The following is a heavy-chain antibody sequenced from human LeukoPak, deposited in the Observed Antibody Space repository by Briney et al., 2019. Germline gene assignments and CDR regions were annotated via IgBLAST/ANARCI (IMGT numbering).Heavy chain of an antibody. Sequence: PSETLSLTCTVSGGSISSHYWSWSRQPPGKGLEWIGTFYNSGTNYNPSLTSRVTIVVDTSKNQFALRLSSVTAADTAIYYCATSRGSDGSGTYWGQGTLVTVSS. CDR1: GGSISSHY. CDR3: ATSRGSDGSGTY. J-gene: IGHJ4*02. V-gene: IGHV4-59*11. D-gene: IGHD3-10*01. CDR2: FYNSGT.